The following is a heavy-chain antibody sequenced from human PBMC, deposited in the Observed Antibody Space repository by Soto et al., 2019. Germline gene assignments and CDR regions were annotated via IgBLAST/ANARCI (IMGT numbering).Heavy chain of an antibody. J-gene: IGHJ5*02. CDR1: GFTFDDYV. V-gene: IGHV3-9*01. Sequence: EVQLVESGGGLVQPGGSLRLSCAASGFTFDDYVMHWVRQAPGKGLEWVSGISWKSGTIGYADSVQGRFTISRDNAKNSLYLQMSSLRTEDTAFYYGAKDMSARSDSWLNWFDPWGQGTLVTVSS. D-gene: IGHD2-2*01. CDR2: ISWKSGTI. CDR3: AKDMSARSDSWLNWFDP.